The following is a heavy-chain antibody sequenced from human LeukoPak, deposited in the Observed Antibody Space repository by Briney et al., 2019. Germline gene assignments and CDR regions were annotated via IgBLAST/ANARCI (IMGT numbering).Heavy chain of an antibody. J-gene: IGHJ6*03. CDR1: GFTFSSYS. CDR3: ARAAIAAARIYYYMDV. D-gene: IGHD6-13*01. Sequence: PGGSLRLSCAASGFTFSSYSMNWVRQAPGKGLEWVSSISSISSYIYYADAVKGRFTISRDNAKISLYLQMNSLRAEDTAVYYCARAAIAAARIYYYMDVWGKGTTVTVSS. V-gene: IGHV3-21*01. CDR2: ISSISSYI.